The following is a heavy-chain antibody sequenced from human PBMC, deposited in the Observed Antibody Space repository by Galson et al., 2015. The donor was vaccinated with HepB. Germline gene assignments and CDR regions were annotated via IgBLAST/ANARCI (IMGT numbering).Heavy chain of an antibody. V-gene: IGHV3-7*01. Sequence: SLRLSCAASGFTFSSYWMSWVRQAPGKGLEWVANIKQDGSEKYYVDSVKGRFTISRDNAKNSLYLQMNSLRAEDTAVYYCARASRYYDFWSGYSYFDYWGPGTLVTVSS. CDR3: ARASRYYDFWSGYSYFDY. CDR1: GFTFSSYW. J-gene: IGHJ4*02. D-gene: IGHD3-3*01. CDR2: IKQDGSEK.